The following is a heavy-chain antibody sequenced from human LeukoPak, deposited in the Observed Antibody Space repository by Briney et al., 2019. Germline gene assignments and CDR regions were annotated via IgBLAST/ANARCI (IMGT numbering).Heavy chain of an antibody. CDR1: GFTFSSYS. CDR2: ISSSSSYI. Sequence: PGGSLRPSCAASGFTFSSYSMNWVRQAPGKGLEWVSSISSSSSYIYYADSVKGRFTISRDNAKNSLYLQMNSLRAEDTAVYYCATFGRVIAYVDYWGQGTLVTVSS. V-gene: IGHV3-21*01. D-gene: IGHD3-16*02. CDR3: ATFGRVIAYVDY. J-gene: IGHJ4*02.